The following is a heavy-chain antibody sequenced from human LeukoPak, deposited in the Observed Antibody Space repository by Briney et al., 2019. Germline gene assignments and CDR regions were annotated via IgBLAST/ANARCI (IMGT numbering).Heavy chain of an antibody. V-gene: IGHV4-4*02. D-gene: IGHD2-2*01. CDR3: ARARYCSSTSCPWGMDV. CDR1: GGSISSSNW. CDR2: IYHSGST. Sequence: SETLSLTCAVSGGSISSSNWWSWVRQPPGKGLEWIGEIYHSGSTNYNPSLKSRVTISVDESKNQFSLKLSSVTAADTAVYYCARARYCSSTSCPWGMDVWGQGTTVTVSS. J-gene: IGHJ6*02.